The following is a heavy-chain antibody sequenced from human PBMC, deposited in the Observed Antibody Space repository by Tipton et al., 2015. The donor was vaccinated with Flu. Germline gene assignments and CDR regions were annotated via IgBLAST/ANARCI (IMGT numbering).Heavy chain of an antibody. CDR2: ISMSGGTI. D-gene: IGHD1-7*01. CDR1: GFMFGSYE. J-gene: IGHJ3*02. Sequence: SLRLSCAASGFMFGSYEMNWVRQAPGKGLEWVAYISMSGGTIFYADSVKGRFTISRDNAKNSLFLQMNSLTAEDTAVYYCARDYIIGTTRDAFYIWGQGTVVTVSS. V-gene: IGHV3-48*03. CDR3: ARDYIIGTTRDAFYI.